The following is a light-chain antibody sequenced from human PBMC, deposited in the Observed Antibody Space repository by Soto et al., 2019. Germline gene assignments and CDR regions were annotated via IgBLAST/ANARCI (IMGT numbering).Light chain of an antibody. CDR3: QKYSGAPWT. J-gene: IGKJ1*01. CDR1: QGITNY. CDR2: AAS. V-gene: IGKV1-27*01. Sequence: DIQMTQSPSSLSSSVGDRVTITCRASQGITNYLAWYQHKPGKVPKLLIYAASTLQSGVPAWFSGSGSGTDFTLTSSSQQPEDAAYYYYQKYSGAPWTFGEGTKVEIK.